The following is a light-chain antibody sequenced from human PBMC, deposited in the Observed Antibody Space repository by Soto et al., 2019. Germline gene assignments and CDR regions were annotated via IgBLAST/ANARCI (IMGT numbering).Light chain of an antibody. CDR1: LSLGRDY. CDR2: GAS. CDR3: QHYGGSPRT. Sequence: EIVVTQSPGTLSLSPGDRATLSCRASLSLGRDYLAWYQQKPGQAPRLLIYGASSRATGIPDRFSGSGSGTDFTLTISRLEPEDFAVYYCQHYGGSPRTFGQGTKLEIK. J-gene: IGKJ2*01. V-gene: IGKV3-20*01.